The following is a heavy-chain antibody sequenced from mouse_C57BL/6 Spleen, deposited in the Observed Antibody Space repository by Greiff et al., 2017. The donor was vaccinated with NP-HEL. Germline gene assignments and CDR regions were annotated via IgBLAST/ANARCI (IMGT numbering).Heavy chain of an antibody. J-gene: IGHJ3*01. Sequence: EVKLMESGPGMVKPSQSLSLTCTVTGYSITSGYDWHWIRHFPGNKLEWMGYISYSGSTNYNPSLKSRISITHDTSKNHFFLKLNSVTTDYTATYYCARAGGSTWFAYWGQGTLVTVSA. CDR2: ISYSGST. CDR3: ARAGGSTWFAY. D-gene: IGHD1-1*01. CDR1: GYSITSGYD. V-gene: IGHV3-1*01.